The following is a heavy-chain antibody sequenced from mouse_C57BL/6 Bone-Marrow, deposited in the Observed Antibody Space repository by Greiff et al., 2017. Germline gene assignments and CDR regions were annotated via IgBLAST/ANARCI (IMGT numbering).Heavy chain of an antibody. CDR2: INPSSGYT. Sequence: VQLQQSGAELAKPGASVKLSCKASGYTFTSYWMHWVKQRPGQGLEWIGYINPSSGYTKYNQKFKDKDTLTADKSSSTAYMQLSSLTYEDSAVYYCARLDDYGYAMDYWGQGTSVTVSS. CDR3: ARLDDYGYAMDY. J-gene: IGHJ4*01. D-gene: IGHD2-4*01. CDR1: GYTFTSYW. V-gene: IGHV1-7*01.